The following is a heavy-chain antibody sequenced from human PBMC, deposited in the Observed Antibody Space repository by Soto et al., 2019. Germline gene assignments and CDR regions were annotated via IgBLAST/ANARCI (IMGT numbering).Heavy chain of an antibody. CDR3: AREHYDILTGYSRYYYYMDV. Sequence: PLEILSLTCTVSGGSIINYYWSWIRQSPGQGLEWIGHIYYSGGTNYNPSLKSRVTISVDTSKNQFSLKLSSVTAADTAVYYCAREHYDILTGYSRYYYYMDVWGKGTTVTVSS. V-gene: IGHV4-59*01. CDR1: GGSIINYY. D-gene: IGHD3-9*01. J-gene: IGHJ6*03. CDR2: IYYSGGT.